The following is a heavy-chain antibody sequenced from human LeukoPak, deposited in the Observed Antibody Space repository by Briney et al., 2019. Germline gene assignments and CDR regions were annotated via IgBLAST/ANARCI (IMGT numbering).Heavy chain of an antibody. V-gene: IGHV6-1*01. CDR1: GDSVSSNSAA. CDR2: TYYRSKWYN. CDR3: ASTFCGGDCYSGGPFDY. J-gene: IGHJ4*02. Sequence: SQTLSLTCAISGDSVSSNSAAWNWIRQSPSRGLEWLGRTYYRSKWYNDYAVSVKSRIIINPDTSKNQFSLQLNSVTPEDTAVYYCASTFCGGDCYSGGPFDYWGQGTLVTVSS. D-gene: IGHD2-21*02.